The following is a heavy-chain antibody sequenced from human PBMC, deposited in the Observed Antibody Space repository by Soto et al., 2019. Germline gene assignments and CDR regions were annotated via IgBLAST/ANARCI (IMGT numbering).Heavy chain of an antibody. Sequence: SETLSLTCAVSGDSISSVNWWSWVRQSPGQGLEWIGDIYHTGITNYNPSLQSRVTISVDKSKNEFSLNLTSVTAADTAVYYCARQRPTDGRWEFANYYGMDVWGQGTPVTVSS. CDR2: IYHTGIT. V-gene: IGHV4-4*02. CDR3: ARQRPTDGRWEFANYYGMDV. D-gene: IGHD1-26*01. J-gene: IGHJ6*02. CDR1: GDSISSVNW.